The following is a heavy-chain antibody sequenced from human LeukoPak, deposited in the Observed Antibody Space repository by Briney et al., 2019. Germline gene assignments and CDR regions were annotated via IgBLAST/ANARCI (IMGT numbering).Heavy chain of an antibody. J-gene: IGHJ4*02. CDR3: ASRGYYDLWSGYAQHDY. V-gene: IGHV4-34*01. CDR1: GGSFSGYY. Sequence: SETLSLTCAVYGGSFSGYYWSWIRQPPGKGLEWIGEINHSGSTNYNPSLKSRVTISVDTSKNQFSLKLSSVTAADTAVYYCASRGYYDLWSGYAQHDYWGQGTLVTVSS. CDR2: INHSGST. D-gene: IGHD3-3*01.